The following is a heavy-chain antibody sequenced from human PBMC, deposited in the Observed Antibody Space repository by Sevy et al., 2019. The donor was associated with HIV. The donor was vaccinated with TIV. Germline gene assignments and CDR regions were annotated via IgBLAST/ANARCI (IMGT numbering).Heavy chain of an antibody. V-gene: IGHV4-31*01. CDR3: AGATNLNAFDF. CDR2: ISYSGNT. D-gene: IGHD1-26*01. CDR1: GGSISSGGYF. J-gene: IGHJ3*01. Sequence: SETLSLTCTVSGGSISSGGYFWTWIRQHPRKGLEWIGSISYSGNTYYSPALKSQLIISLDTSKDQFSLRLSTVTAADTAIYYCAGATNLNAFDFWGQGTLVTVSS.